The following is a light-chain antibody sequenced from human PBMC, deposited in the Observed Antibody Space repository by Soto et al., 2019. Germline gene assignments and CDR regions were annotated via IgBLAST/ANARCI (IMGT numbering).Light chain of an antibody. Sequence: DIQMTQSPSSLSASVGDRVTITCRANQSIASYLNWYQQKPGEAPNLLIYAASTLQSGVPSRFSGRGSGTDFSLTISSLQPEDFATYYCQRSYSSLPITFGQGTRLEIK. CDR1: QSIASY. V-gene: IGKV1-39*01. J-gene: IGKJ5*01. CDR2: AAS. CDR3: QRSYSSLPIT.